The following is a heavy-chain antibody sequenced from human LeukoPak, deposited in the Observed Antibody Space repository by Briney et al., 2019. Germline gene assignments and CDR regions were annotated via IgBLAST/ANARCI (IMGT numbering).Heavy chain of an antibody. J-gene: IGHJ4*02. CDR2: ISAYNGNT. D-gene: IGHD6-6*01. Sequence: ASVKVSCKASGYTFTGYYMHWVRQAPGQGLEWMGWISAYNGNTNYAQKFQGRVTMTTDTSTSTAYMELRSLRSDDTAVYHCARDHSYSSSSGLFDYWGQGTLVTASS. V-gene: IGHV1-18*04. CDR3: ARDHSYSSSSGLFDY. CDR1: GYTFTGYY.